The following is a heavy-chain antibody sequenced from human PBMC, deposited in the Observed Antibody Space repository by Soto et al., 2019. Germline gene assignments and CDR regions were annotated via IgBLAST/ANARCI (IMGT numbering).Heavy chain of an antibody. CDR3: AKTPSSDFWSGLRAFDY. CDR2: ITGSGSHT. D-gene: IGHD3-3*01. J-gene: IGHJ4*02. V-gene: IGHV3-23*01. CDR1: GFTFSNYA. Sequence: GGSLRLSCAVSGFTFSNYAMSWVRQAPGEGLEWVSGITGSGSHTFYADSVKGRFTISRDNSKNTFYLQMTSLRAEDTAAYYCAKTPSSDFWSGLRAFDYWGRGTLVTVSS.